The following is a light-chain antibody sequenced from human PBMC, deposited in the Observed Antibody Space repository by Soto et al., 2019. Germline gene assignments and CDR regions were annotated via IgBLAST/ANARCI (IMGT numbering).Light chain of an antibody. CDR1: QSISNL. J-gene: IGKJ1*01. V-gene: IGKV1-5*01. Sequence: DIQMTQSPSTLSASVGDRVTITCRASQSISNLLAWYQQKPGKAPNLLIYDASSLEGGVPLRFSGSGSGTEFTLTISSLQPDDFATYYCQQYNSYSPWTFGQGTKVEIK. CDR2: DAS. CDR3: QQYNSYSPWT.